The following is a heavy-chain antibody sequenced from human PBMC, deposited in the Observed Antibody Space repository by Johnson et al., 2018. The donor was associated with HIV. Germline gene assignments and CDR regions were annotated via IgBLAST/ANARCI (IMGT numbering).Heavy chain of an antibody. J-gene: IGHJ3*02. CDR3: ARATFYYDPSGYLTRPRAFDI. V-gene: IGHV3-13*01. CDR1: GFTFSSYD. Sequence: VQLVESGGGLVQPGGSLRLSCAASGFTFSSYDMHWVRQATGKGLEWVSAVGTAGDTYYPGSVKGRFTISRENAKNSLYVQMNGLRAEDSALYYCARATFYYDPSGYLTRPRAFDIWGQGTKVTVSS. CDR2: VGTAGDT. D-gene: IGHD3-22*01.